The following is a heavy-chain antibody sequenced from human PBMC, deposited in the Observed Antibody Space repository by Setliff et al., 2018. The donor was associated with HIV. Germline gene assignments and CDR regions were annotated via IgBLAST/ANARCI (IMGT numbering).Heavy chain of an antibody. CDR1: GASLSGYY. Sequence: SETLSLTCAVYGASLSGYYWSWVSQSPGRGLEWIGEINQSGNTNFNPSLKSRLIISVDTSKSQFSLKLTSVTAADTALYYCAREGGQGYSGSGSFYHRNFDLWGRGTLVTSPQ. CDR3: AREGGQGYSGSGSFYHRNFDL. CDR2: INQSGNT. D-gene: IGHD3-10*01. J-gene: IGHJ2*01. V-gene: IGHV4-34*01.